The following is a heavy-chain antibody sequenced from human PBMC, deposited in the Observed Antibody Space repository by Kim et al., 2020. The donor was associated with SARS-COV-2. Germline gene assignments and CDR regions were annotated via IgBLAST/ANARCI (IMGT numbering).Heavy chain of an antibody. J-gene: IGHJ4*02. D-gene: IGHD3-16*02. Sequence: SETLSLTCTVSGGSISSSSYYWGWIRQPPGKGLEWIGSIYYSGSTYYNPSLKSRVTISVDTSKNQFSLKLSSVTAADTAVYYCARRYQFIVIWRYWGQGTLVTVSS. CDR2: IYYSGST. CDR1: GGSISSSSYY. V-gene: IGHV4-39*01. CDR3: ARRYQFIVIWRY.